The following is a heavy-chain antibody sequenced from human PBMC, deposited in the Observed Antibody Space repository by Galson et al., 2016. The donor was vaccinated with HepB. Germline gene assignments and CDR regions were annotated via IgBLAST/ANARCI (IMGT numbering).Heavy chain of an antibody. D-gene: IGHD3-22*01. CDR1: GFIFADYA. V-gene: IGHV3-9*01. CDR3: ANGGYYNFDQ. CDR2: IVWNSDGM. Sequence: SLRLSCAASGFIFADYALHWVRQAPGKGLGWVSGIVWNSDGMAYADSVKGRFTISRDNSKNTLYLQMNSLRPEDTAVYYCANGGYYNFDQWGQGTLVTVSS. J-gene: IGHJ4*02.